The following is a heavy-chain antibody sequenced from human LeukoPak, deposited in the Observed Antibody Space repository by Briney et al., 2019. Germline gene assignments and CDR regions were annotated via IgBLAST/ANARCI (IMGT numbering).Heavy chain of an antibody. D-gene: IGHD3-3*01. CDR1: GYRFTSYW. CDR3: ARLGSEYYDFWSGYYPTSNWFDP. Sequence: PGGSLKISFKGSGYRFTSYWIGWVRPMPGKGLEWMGIIYPGDSDTRYSPSFQGQVTISANKSISTAYLQWSSLKASDTAMYYCARLGSEYYDFWSGYYPTSNWFDPWGQGTLVTVSS. CDR2: IYPGDSDT. J-gene: IGHJ5*02. V-gene: IGHV5-51*01.